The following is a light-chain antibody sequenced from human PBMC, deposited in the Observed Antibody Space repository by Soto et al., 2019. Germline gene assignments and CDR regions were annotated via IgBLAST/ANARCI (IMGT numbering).Light chain of an antibody. J-gene: IGKJ1*01. CDR3: QQYNSYQWT. V-gene: IGKV1-5*03. CDR1: QSISSW. Sequence: DIQMTQSPSTLSASVGDRVTITCRASQSISSWLAWYQQKPGKAPKLLIYKASSLESGVPSRFSGSGSGTEFTLTISSLQPDDFATYYCQQYNSYQWTVGQGTNVEIK. CDR2: KAS.